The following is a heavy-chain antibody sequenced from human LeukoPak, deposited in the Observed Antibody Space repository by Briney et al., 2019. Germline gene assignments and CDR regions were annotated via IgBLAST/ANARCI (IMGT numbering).Heavy chain of an antibody. V-gene: IGHV1-46*01. J-gene: IGHJ4*02. CDR2: INPSGGST. CDR1: GYTFTSYY. D-gene: IGHD3-10*01. CDR3: ARDSPNYYGSGSPLDY. Sequence: ASVKVSCKASGYTFTSYYMHWVRQAPGQGLEWMGIINPSGGSTSYAQKFQGRFTMTRDTSTSTVYMELSSLRSEDTAVYYCARDSPNYYGSGSPLDYWGQGTLVTVSS.